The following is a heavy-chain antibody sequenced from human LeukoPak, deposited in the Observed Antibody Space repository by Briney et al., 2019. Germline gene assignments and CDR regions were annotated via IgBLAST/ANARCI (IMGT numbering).Heavy chain of an antibody. CDR2: INSDGSST. D-gene: IGHD3-10*01. V-gene: IGHV3-74*01. J-gene: IGHJ4*02. Sequence: EGSLRLSCAASGFTFSSYAMSWVRQAPGKGLVWVSRINSDGSSTSYADSVKGRFTISRDNAKNTLYLQMNSLRAEDTAVYYCASRFGAPGDYWGQGTLVTVSS. CDR3: ASRFGAPGDY. CDR1: GFTFSSYA.